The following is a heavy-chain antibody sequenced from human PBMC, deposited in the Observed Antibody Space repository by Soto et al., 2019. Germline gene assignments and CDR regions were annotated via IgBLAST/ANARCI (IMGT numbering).Heavy chain of an antibody. CDR1: GFTFSSFA. CDR2: ISGSGDST. D-gene: IGHD2-2*02. J-gene: IGHJ3*02. CDR3: AKDRWAIVVVPTAIEVYDI. V-gene: IGHV3-23*01. Sequence: EVQLLESGGGLVQPGGSLRLSCAASGFTFSSFAMSWVRQAPGKGLEWVSTISGSGDSTPYADSVKGRFTISRDNSKNTLYLQMNSLRGEDTSIYYCAKDRWAIVVVPTAIEVYDIWGQGTMVTVSS.